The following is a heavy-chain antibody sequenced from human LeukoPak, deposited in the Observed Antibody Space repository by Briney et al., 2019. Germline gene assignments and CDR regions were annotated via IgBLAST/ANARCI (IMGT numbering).Heavy chain of an antibody. D-gene: IGHD3-10*01. CDR1: GGSFSGYY. Sequence: SETLPLTCAVYGGSFSGYYWSWIRQPPGKGLEWIGEINHSGSTNYNPSLKSRVTISVDTSKNQFSLKLSSVTAADTAVYYCASQNSPITMVRGVSHYYYYYGMDVWGQGTTVTVSS. J-gene: IGHJ6*02. CDR3: ASQNSPITMVRGVSHYYYYYGMDV. V-gene: IGHV4-34*01. CDR2: INHSGST.